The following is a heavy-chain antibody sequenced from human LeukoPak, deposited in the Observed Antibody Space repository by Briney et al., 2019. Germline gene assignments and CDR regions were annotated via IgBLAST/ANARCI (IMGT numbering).Heavy chain of an antibody. CDR3: ARVGTTVTTMAGYFDY. CDR1: GGSISSSNW. D-gene: IGHD4-17*01. Sequence: SGTLSLTCAVSGGSISSSNWWSWVRQPPGKGLEWMGEIYHSGSTNYNPSLKSRVTISVDKSKNQFSLKLSSVTAADTAVYYCARVGTTVTTMAGYFDYWGQGTLVTVSS. V-gene: IGHV4-4*02. CDR2: IYHSGST. J-gene: IGHJ4*02.